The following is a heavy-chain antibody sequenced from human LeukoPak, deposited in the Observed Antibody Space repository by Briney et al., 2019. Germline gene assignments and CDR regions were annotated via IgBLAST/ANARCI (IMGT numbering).Heavy chain of an antibody. V-gene: IGHV1-46*01. CDR2: INPSSGST. Sequence: ASVKVSCTASGYTFTSYYMHWVRQAPGQGLEWMGIINPSSGSTSYAQKFQGRVTMTRDTSTSTVYMELSSLRSEDTAVYYCARVGRWYSSGWYAYYYYMDVWGKGTTVTVSS. CDR3: ARVGRWYSSGWYAYYYYMDV. D-gene: IGHD6-19*01. J-gene: IGHJ6*03. CDR1: GYTFTSYY.